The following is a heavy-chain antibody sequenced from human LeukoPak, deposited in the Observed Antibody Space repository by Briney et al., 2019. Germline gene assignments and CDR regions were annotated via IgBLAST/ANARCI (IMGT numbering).Heavy chain of an antibody. CDR2: IIPIFGTA. V-gene: IGHV1-69*13. J-gene: IGHJ4*02. CDR3: ARVWFGESTYYFDY. D-gene: IGHD3-10*01. Sequence: ASVKVSRKASGGTFSSYAISWVRQAPGQGLEWMGGIIPIFGTANYAQKFQGRVTITADESTSTAYMELSSLRSEDTAVYYCARVWFGESTYYFDYWGQGTLVTVSS. CDR1: GGTFSSYA.